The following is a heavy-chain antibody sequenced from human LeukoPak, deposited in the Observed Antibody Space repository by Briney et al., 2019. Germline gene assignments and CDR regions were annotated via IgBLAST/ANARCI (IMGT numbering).Heavy chain of an antibody. Sequence: SETLSLTCTVSGGSISSYYWSWIRQPPGKGLEWIGYIYYSGSTNYNPSLKSRVTISVDTSKNQFSLKLSSVTAADTAAYYCARDNGDLDYWGQGTLVTVSS. D-gene: IGHD4-17*01. CDR3: ARDNGDLDY. CDR1: GGSISSYY. J-gene: IGHJ4*02. CDR2: IYYSGST. V-gene: IGHV4-59*01.